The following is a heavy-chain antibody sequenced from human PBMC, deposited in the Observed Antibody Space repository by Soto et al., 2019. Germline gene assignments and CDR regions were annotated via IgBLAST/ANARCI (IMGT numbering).Heavy chain of an antibody. V-gene: IGHV1-2*02. CDR2: INPNSGGT. CDR1: GYTFTEYY. CDR3: ARGDVRVVASFDP. D-gene: IGHD2-15*01. Sequence: GGSVKVSCKASGYTFTEYYIHGVGQSPWQGLEGMGCINPNSGGTNYAQKFQGRVTMTRDTSISTAYMELSRLISDDTAVYYCARGDVRVVASFDPWGQGALVTVSS. J-gene: IGHJ5*02.